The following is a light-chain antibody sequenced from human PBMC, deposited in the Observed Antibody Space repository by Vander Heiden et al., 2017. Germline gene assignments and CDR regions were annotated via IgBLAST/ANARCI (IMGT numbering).Light chain of an antibody. CDR3: QQYGSDQKYT. CDR1: QSVSSSY. Sequence: EIVLTQSPGTLSLSPGERATLSCRASQSVSSSYLAWYQQKPGQAPRLLIYGASSRATGIPDRFSGSGSGTDFTLTISRLEPEDFAVYYCQQYGSDQKYTFGQGTKLEIK. CDR2: GAS. V-gene: IGKV3-20*01. J-gene: IGKJ2*01.